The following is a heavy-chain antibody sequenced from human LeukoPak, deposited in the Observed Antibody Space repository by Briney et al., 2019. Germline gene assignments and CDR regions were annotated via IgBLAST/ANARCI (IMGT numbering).Heavy chain of an antibody. D-gene: IGHD6-13*01. CDR1: GFTFSSYA. CDR3: AKDRVFGSSSREFDY. CDR2: ISGSGGST. V-gene: IGHV3-23*01. J-gene: IGHJ4*02. Sequence: TGGSLRLSCAASGFTFSSYAMSWVRQAPGKGLEWVSAISGSGGSTYYADSVKGRFTISRDNSKNTLYLQMNSLRAEDTAVYYCAKDRVFGSSSREFDYWGQGTLVTVSS.